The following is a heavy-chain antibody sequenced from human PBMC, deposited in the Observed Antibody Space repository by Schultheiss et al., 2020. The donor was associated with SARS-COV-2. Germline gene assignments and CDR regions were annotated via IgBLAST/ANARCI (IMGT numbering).Heavy chain of an antibody. V-gene: IGHV5-51*01. D-gene: IGHD1-20*01. CDR2: IYPGDSDT. J-gene: IGHJ6*03. CDR3: ARHKVVFITGTTNYYYYYMDV. Sequence: GESLKISCKGSGYSFTSFWIGWVRQMPGKGLEWMGIIYPGDSDTRYSPSFQGQVTISADKSISTAYLQWSSLKASDTAMYYCARHKVVFITGTTNYYYYYMDVLGKGTTVTVSS. CDR1: GYSFTSFW.